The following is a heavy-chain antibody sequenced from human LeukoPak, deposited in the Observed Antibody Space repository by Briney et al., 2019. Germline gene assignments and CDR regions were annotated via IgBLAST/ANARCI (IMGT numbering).Heavy chain of an antibody. CDR2: FSGGIDTT. CDR3: AKATLGTRIGARCYDLDN. J-gene: IGHJ4*02. CDR1: GFTFTSYA. D-gene: IGHD2-15*01. Sequence: PGGSLRHSCAAPGFTFTSYAMSWVRQTPGKGLQWVSTFSGGIDTTYYAASVKGRFTISRDNSKNTLDLEMNSLRAEDTAVYYCAKATLGTRIGARCYDLDNSGQGTLVTVSS. V-gene: IGHV3-23*01.